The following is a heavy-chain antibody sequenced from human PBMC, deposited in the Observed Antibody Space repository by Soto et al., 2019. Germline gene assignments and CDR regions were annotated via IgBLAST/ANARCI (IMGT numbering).Heavy chain of an antibody. J-gene: IGHJ5*02. CDR2: ISDSGSSI. V-gene: IGHV3-11*01. CDR3: ARDTAFINSGFFDA. Sequence: GVTMGICCAAAGCRFSEFYIIWLAQARVKGLEWVSYISDSGSSIFYADSVKGRFTISRDSARKSLYLHMSSLRVEDTAVYYCARDTAFINSGFFDAWGQGT. CDR1: GCRFSEFY. D-gene: IGHD3-22*01.